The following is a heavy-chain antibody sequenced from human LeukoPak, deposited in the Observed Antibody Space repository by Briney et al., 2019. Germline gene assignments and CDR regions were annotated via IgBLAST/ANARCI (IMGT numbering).Heavy chain of an antibody. CDR1: GGSISSYY. Sequence: SETLSLTCTVSGGSISSYYWSWIRQPPGKGLEWIGYIYYSGSTNYNPSLKSRVTISVDTSKNQFSLKLSSVTAADTAVYYCARESPIDPWGQGTLVTVSS. CDR3: ARESPIDP. J-gene: IGHJ5*02. V-gene: IGHV4-59*01. CDR2: IYYSGST.